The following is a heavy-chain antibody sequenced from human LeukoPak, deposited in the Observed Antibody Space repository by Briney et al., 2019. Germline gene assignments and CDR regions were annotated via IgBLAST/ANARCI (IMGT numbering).Heavy chain of an antibody. D-gene: IGHD1-26*01. Sequence: GASVKVSCKASGYTFTSYGISWVRQAPGQGLEWLGWISTYNNNTHYAQKFQVRVTMTTDTSTSTAYMELRSLRSDDTAVYHCARVSGSYRGAIDYWGQGTLVTVSP. CDR2: ISTYNNNT. CDR1: GYTFTSYG. J-gene: IGHJ4*02. CDR3: ARVSGSYRGAIDY. V-gene: IGHV1-18*01.